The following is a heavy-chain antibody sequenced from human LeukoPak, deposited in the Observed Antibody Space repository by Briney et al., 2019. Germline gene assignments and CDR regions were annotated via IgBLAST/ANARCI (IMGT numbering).Heavy chain of an antibody. CDR2: ISYGDGTA. J-gene: IGHJ4*02. CDR3: AKDRGYTGYDSGGIDF. Sequence: GGSLRLFCAASGFSFRSYAMNRARQSPGKGLEWVSSISYGDGTAFYAGSVKGRFTVSRDNSRSTLYLQMVSLRAEDTAVYYCAKDRGYTGYDSGGIDFWGQGTLVTVSS. D-gene: IGHD5-12*01. V-gene: IGHV3-23*01. CDR1: GFSFRSYA.